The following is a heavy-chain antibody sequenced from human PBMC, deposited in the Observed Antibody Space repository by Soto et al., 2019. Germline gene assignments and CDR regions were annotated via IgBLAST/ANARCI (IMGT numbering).Heavy chain of an antibody. CDR2: INWNSGSI. CDR3: VKDESINWYSGHFRH. V-gene: IGHV3-9*01. Sequence: VQLLESGGDLVQPGRSLRHSCAASGCTFDDYAMHWVRQVPGKGLEWVSGINWNSGSIGYADSVKGRFAISRDNAKNSLHLQMNSLRAEDTAFYYCVKDESINWYSGHFRHWGQGTLVTVSS. CDR1: GCTFDDYA. D-gene: IGHD6-13*01. J-gene: IGHJ1*01.